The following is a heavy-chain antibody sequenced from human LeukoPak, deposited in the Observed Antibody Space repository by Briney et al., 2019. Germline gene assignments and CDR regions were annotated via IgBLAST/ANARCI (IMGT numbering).Heavy chain of an antibody. J-gene: IGHJ4*02. CDR2: IYYSGST. CDR1: GGSISSSSYY. V-gene: IGHV4-39*01. Sequence: SETLSLTCTVSGGSISSSSYYWGWIRQPPGKGLEWIGSIYYSGSTYYNPSLKSRVTISVDTSKNQFSLKLSSVTAADTAVYYCARRGGWSLGGGYYFDYWGQGTLVTVSS. D-gene: IGHD6-19*01. CDR3: ARRGGWSLGGGYYFDY.